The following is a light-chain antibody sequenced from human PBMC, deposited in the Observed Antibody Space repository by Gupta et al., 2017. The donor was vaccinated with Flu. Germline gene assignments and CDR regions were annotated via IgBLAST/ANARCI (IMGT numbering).Light chain of an antibody. V-gene: IGKV1-12*01. Sequence: GDRVTITCRASQAIGSWVAWYQQKPRKAPKLLIYAASTLQGGVPSRFSGSGSGTDFTLTISSLQPEDFATYYCQQADSFPRTFGQGTKVEVK. J-gene: IGKJ1*01. CDR2: AAS. CDR1: QAIGSW. CDR3: QQADSFPRT.